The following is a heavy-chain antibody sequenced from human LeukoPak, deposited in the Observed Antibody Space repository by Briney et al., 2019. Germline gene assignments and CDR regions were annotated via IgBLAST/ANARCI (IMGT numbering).Heavy chain of an antibody. CDR2: INPNSGGT. Sequence: ASVKVPCKASGYTFTGYYMHWVRQAPGQGLEWMGWINPNSGGTNYAQKFQGWVTMTRDTSISTAYMELSRLRSDDTAVYYCARGGMATTDLPFDYWGQGTLVTVSS. CDR3: ARGGMATTDLPFDY. V-gene: IGHV1-2*04. CDR1: GYTFTGYY. J-gene: IGHJ4*02. D-gene: IGHD5-24*01.